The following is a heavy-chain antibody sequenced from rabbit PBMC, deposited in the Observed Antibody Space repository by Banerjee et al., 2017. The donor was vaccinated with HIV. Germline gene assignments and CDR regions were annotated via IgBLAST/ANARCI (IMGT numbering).Heavy chain of an antibody. D-gene: IGHD1-1*01. V-gene: IGHV1S45*01. CDR3: ARGGYASSSGYTRLDL. Sequence: QEQLEESGGDLVEPEGSLTLTCTASGFTLNSYWMYWVRQAPGKGLEWIARIYTDSGGTTQYASWAKGRFTISKTSSTTVTLQMTSLTAADTATYFCARGGYASSSGYTRLDLWGQGTLVTVS. J-gene: IGHJ3*01. CDR2: IYTDSGGTT. CDR1: GFTLNSYW.